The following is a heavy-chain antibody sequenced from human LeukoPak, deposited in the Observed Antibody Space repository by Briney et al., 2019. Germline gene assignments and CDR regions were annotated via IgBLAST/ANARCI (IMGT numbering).Heavy chain of an antibody. D-gene: IGHD3-10*01. J-gene: IGHJ4*02. V-gene: IGHV3-23*01. Sequence: GGSLRLSCAASGFTFSSHAMSWVRQAPGKGLEWVSAISGSGGSTYYADSVKGRFTISRDNSKNTLYLQMNSLRAEDTAVYYCAKSPTRITMVRGVDYWGQGTLVTVSS. CDR1: GFTFSSHA. CDR2: ISGSGGST. CDR3: AKSPTRITMVRGVDY.